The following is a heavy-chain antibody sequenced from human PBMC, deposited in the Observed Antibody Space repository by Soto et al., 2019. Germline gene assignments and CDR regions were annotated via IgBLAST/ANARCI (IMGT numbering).Heavy chain of an antibody. Sequence: GGSLRLSCAASGFNFGSSWMHWVRQAPGKGLQWVSRMTSEGSTTDYADSVKGRFTVSRDNAKNTLYLQVNSLRVEDTAVYYCARGVPNCSSSSCYFDFWVQGILVTVSS. D-gene: IGHD2-2*01. J-gene: IGHJ4*02. CDR1: GFNFGSSW. V-gene: IGHV3-74*01. CDR2: MTSEGSTT. CDR3: ARGVPNCSSSSCYFDF.